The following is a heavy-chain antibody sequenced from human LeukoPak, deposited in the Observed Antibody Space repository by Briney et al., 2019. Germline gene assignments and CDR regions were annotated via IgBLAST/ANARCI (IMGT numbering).Heavy chain of an antibody. Sequence: GGSLRLSCAASGFAFSGYWMHWVRQPPGKGLVWVSRITGDGSSTTYADSVKGRFTISRDNAKNTLYLQMISLRAEDTAVYYCARDTGWYFDLWGRGTLVTVSS. D-gene: IGHD4-17*01. CDR2: ITGDGSST. V-gene: IGHV3-74*01. J-gene: IGHJ2*01. CDR1: GFAFSGYW. CDR3: ARDTGWYFDL.